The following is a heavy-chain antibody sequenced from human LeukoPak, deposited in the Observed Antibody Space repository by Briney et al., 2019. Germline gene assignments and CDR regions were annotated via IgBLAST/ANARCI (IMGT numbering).Heavy chain of an antibody. CDR2: LSYDENNE. Sequence: GGSLRLSCAASGFTFGRYTMHWVRQAPGKGLEWVAVLSYDENNEYYADSVKGRFTISRDNSKNTLYLQMNSLRAEDTAVYYCARGGSHYDILTGYNDYWGQGTLVTVSS. CDR1: GFTFGRYT. J-gene: IGHJ4*02. D-gene: IGHD3-9*01. CDR3: ARGGSHYDILTGYNDY. V-gene: IGHV3-30-3*01.